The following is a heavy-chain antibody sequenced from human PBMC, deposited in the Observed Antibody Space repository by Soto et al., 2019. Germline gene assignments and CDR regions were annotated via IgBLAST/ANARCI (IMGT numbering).Heavy chain of an antibody. D-gene: IGHD3-22*01. J-gene: IGHJ6*02. CDR2: IYHSGST. CDR1: GGSISSGGYS. Sequence: QLQLQEYGSGLVKPSQTLSLTCAVSGGSISSGGYSWSWIRQPPGKGLEWIGYIYHSGSTYYNPSLKTGGTSAVYRSNNLFSLKLSSVTAADTAVYYCARGDGGYYDSSGYYAYYGMDVWGQGTTVTVSS. V-gene: IGHV4-30-2*01. CDR3: ARGDGGYYDSSGYYAYYGMDV.